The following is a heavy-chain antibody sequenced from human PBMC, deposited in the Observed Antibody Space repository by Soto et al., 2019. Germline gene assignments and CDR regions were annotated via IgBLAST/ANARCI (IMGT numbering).Heavy chain of an antibody. CDR2: ISGSGGST. CDR3: AKAGVVPAVPEDWFDP. D-gene: IGHD2-2*01. Sequence: GGSLRLSCAASGFTFSSYAMSWVRQAPGKGLEWVSTISGSGGSTYYADSVKGRFTISRDNSKNTLYLQMHSLRAEDTAVYYCAKAGVVPAVPEDWFDPWGQGTLVTVSS. V-gene: IGHV3-23*01. J-gene: IGHJ5*02. CDR1: GFTFSSYA.